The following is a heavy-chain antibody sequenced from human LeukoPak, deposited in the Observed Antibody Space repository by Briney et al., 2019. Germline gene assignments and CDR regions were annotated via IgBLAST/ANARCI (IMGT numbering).Heavy chain of an antibody. CDR2: IKEAGSEK. Sequence: PGGSLRLSCAASGFTFSNYWMSWVCQAPGKGLEFMANIKEAGSEKYYVDSVKGRFTISRDNDKNSVHLQMNNLRAEDTAVYYCARGGGMRSWYDFDYWGQGILVTVSS. J-gene: IGHJ4*02. D-gene: IGHD6-13*01. V-gene: IGHV3-7*04. CDR3: ARGGGMRSWYDFDY. CDR1: GFTFSNYW.